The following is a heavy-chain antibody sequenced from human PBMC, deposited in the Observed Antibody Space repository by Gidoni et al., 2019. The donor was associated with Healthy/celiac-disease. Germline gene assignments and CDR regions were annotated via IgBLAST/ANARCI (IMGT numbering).Heavy chain of an antibody. Sequence: VQLQQWGAGLLKPSADLPLTCAVYGGSFSGYYWSWIRQPPGKGLEWSGESNHSGSTNYYPSLKSRVTISVDTSKNQFSLKLSSVTAADTAVDYCARGPYCSGGSCYYGDAFDIWGQGTMVTVSS. V-gene: IGHV4-34*01. CDR3: ARGPYCSGGSCYYGDAFDI. CDR1: GGSFSGYY. D-gene: IGHD2-15*01. J-gene: IGHJ3*02. CDR2: SNHSGST.